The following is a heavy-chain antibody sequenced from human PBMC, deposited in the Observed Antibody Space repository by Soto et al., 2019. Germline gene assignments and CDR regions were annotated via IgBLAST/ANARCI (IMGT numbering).Heavy chain of an antibody. CDR3: ARDKESGSYRGSTFDY. Sequence: EVELVESGGDLVQPGGSLRLSCAASGFTFSNYWMSWVRQAPGKGLEWVANIKEDGSEKYYGDSVKGRFTISRDNAKNSLYLQMNSLRAEDTAVYFCARDKESGSYRGSTFDYWGQGTLGTVSS. J-gene: IGHJ4*02. D-gene: IGHD1-26*01. CDR1: GFTFSNYW. V-gene: IGHV3-7*05. CDR2: IKEDGSEK.